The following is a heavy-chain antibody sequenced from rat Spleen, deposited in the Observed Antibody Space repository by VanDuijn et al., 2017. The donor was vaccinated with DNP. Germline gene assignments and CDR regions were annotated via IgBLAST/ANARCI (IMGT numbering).Heavy chain of an antibody. Sequence: EVRLVESGGGLVQPGRSLKLSCAASGFTFSNYGMAWVPQTPEKGLEWVATIGSTGTNSYYRNSVEGRFSISRDNAKNTLYLQMDSLRSEDTATYYCTTDIDYFHYWGQGVMVTVSS. CDR1: GFTFSNYG. CDR2: IGSTGTNS. V-gene: IGHV5S13*01. J-gene: IGHJ2*01. CDR3: TTDIDYFHY.